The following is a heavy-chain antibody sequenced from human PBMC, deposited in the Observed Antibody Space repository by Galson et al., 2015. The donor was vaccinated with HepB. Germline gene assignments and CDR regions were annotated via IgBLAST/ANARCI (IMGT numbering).Heavy chain of an antibody. V-gene: IGHV3-33*01. D-gene: IGHD4-17*01. Sequence: SLRLSCAASGFTFSSYGMHWVRQAPGKGLEWVAVIWYDGSNKYYADSVKGRFTISRDNSKNTLYLQMNSLRAEDTAVYYCARDARDYTFDYWGQGTLVTVSS. CDR2: IWYDGSNK. CDR1: GFTFSSYG. J-gene: IGHJ4*02. CDR3: ARDARDYTFDY.